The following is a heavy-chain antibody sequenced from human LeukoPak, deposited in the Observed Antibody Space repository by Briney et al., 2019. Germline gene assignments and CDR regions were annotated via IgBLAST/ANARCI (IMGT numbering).Heavy chain of an antibody. J-gene: IGHJ5*02. CDR3: ARQARYYDSSGYSP. CDR2: ISGSGGST. V-gene: IGHV3-23*01. Sequence: GGSLRLSCAASGFTFSSYAMSWVRQAPGKGLEWVSAISGSGGSTYYADSVRGRFTISRDNAKNSLYLQMNSLRAEDTAVYYCARQARYYDSSGYSPWGQGTLVTVSS. CDR1: GFTFSSYA. D-gene: IGHD3-22*01.